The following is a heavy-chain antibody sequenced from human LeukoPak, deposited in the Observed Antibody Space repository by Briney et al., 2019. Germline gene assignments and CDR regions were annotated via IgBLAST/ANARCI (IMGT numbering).Heavy chain of an antibody. CDR1: GYTFTSYY. D-gene: IGHD1-26*01. Sequence: GASVKVSCKASGYTFTSYYMHWVRQAPGQGLEWMGIINPSGGSTSYAQKFQGRVTMTRDTSTSTVCMELSSLRSEDTAVYYCARGELVGATPLISMDVWGKGTTVAISS. V-gene: IGHV1-46*01. J-gene: IGHJ6*03. CDR3: ARGELVGATPLISMDV. CDR2: INPSGGST.